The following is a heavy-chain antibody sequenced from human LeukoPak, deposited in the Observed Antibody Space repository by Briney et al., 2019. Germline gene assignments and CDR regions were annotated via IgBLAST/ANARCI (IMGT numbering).Heavy chain of an antibody. CDR1: GYTFTSYG. D-gene: IGHD6-19*01. J-gene: IGHJ6*03. CDR3: ARSDSSGRYGGYYYYYMDV. V-gene: IGHV1-18*01. Sequence: ASVRVSCKASGYTFTSYGFTWVRQAPGQGLEWMGWISAYNGNTNYAQKLQGRVTMTTDTSTSTAYMELRSLRSDDTAVYYCARSDSSGRYGGYYYYYMDVWGKGTTVTVSS. CDR2: ISAYNGNT.